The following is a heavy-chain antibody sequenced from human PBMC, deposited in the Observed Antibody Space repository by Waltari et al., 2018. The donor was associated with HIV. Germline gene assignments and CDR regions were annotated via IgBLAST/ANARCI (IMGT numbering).Heavy chain of an antibody. CDR2: INPNSGST. D-gene: IGHD4-17*01. V-gene: IGHV1-2*06. J-gene: IGHJ6*02. Sequence: QVQLVQSGAEVRKPGASVKVSCKASGYTFTGYYLHWVRQAPGQGLEWMGRINPNSGSTNYAQKFQARVTMTRDTSIGAAYMELSSLRPNDTAVYYCARVTTVTGDSYFYYGMDVWGQGTTVTVSS. CDR3: ARVTTVTGDSYFYYGMDV. CDR1: GYTFTGYY.